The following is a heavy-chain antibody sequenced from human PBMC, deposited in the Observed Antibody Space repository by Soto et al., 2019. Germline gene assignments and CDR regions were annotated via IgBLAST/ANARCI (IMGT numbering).Heavy chain of an antibody. CDR3: AGHSGWYTGAFDI. CDR1: GGSISSYY. V-gene: IGHV4-59*08. D-gene: IGHD6-19*01. Sequence: SETLSLTCTVSGGSISSYYWSWIRQPPGKGLEWIGYIYYSGSTNYNPSLKSRVTISVDTSKNQFSLKLSSVTAADTAVYYCAGHSGWYTGAFDIWGQGTMVTVSS. J-gene: IGHJ3*02. CDR2: IYYSGST.